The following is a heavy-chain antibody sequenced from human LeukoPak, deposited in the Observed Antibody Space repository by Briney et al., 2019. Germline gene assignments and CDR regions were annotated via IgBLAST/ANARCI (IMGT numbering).Heavy chain of an antibody. D-gene: IGHD6-19*01. CDR1: GDSISSSSNC. J-gene: IGHJ3*02. CDR2: ASQGGSGTI. CDR3: ARDRSGWYSSFAFDI. V-gene: IGHV4-39*07. Sequence: SETLSLTCTVSGDSISSSSNCWGWIRQSPGKGLEWIGCASQGGSGTIFYNPSLKSRVTISVDTSKNQFSLKLSSVTAADTAVYYCARDRSGWYSSFAFDIWGQGTMVTVSS.